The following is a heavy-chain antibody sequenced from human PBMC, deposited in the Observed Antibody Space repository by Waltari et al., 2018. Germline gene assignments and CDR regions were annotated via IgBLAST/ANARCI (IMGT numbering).Heavy chain of an antibody. CDR3: AREGVIYGMDV. J-gene: IGHJ6*02. D-gene: IGHD2-21*01. CDR1: GGTFSRYA. CDR2: IIPIFGTA. Sequence: QVQLVQSGAEVKKPGSSVKVSCKASGGTFSRYASSWVRQAPGQGLEWMGGIIPIFGTANYAQKFQGRVTITADESTSTAYMELSSLRSEDTAVYYCAREGVIYGMDVWGQGTTVTVSS. V-gene: IGHV1-69*12.